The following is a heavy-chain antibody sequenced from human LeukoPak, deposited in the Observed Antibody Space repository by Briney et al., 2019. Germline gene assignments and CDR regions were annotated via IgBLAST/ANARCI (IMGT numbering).Heavy chain of an antibody. D-gene: IGHD5-18*01. Sequence: PGGSLRLSCAASGFTFSYYAMTWVRQAPGKGLEWVSSISGSGTETFYADSVKGRFTISRDTSTSTVSLQMSGLRAEDTAIYYCAKDPPSCRGYSCGYYFDYWGQGTLVTVSS. CDR2: ISGSGTET. V-gene: IGHV3-23*01. J-gene: IGHJ4*02. CDR3: AKDPPSCRGYSCGYYFDY. CDR1: GFTFSYYA.